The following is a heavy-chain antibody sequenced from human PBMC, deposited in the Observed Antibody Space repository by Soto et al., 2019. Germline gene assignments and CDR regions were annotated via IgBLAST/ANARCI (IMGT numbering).Heavy chain of an antibody. CDR1: GYSFTSYW. J-gene: IGHJ5*01. V-gene: IGHV5-51*01. CDR2: IYPGDSDT. CDR3: ARRAYCTSSALYNWFDS. Sequence: GESLKISCKGSGYSFTSYWIGWVRQMPGKGLEWMGIIYPGDSDTRYSPSFQGQVTFSVDKPINTAYLQWNSLKASDTAMYYCARRAYCTSSALYNWFDSWGQGTLVTVSS. D-gene: IGHD6-6*01.